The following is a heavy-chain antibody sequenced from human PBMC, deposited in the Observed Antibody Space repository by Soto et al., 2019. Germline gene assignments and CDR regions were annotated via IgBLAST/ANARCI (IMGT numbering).Heavy chain of an antibody. CDR3: ARSGPPAGY. CDR2: ISAYNGNT. D-gene: IGHD3-10*01. V-gene: IGHV1-18*01. Sequence: QVQLVQSGAEVKKPGASVKVSCKASGYTFTSYAISWVRQAPGQGLEWMGWISAYNGNTNYAQKRQGRGTMTTDPSSTTAYMELRSLRSADTAVYYWARSGPPAGYWGQGTLVTVSS. CDR1: GYTFTSYA. J-gene: IGHJ4*02.